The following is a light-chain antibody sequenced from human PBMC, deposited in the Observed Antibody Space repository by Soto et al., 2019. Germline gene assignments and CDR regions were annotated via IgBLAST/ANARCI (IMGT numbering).Light chain of an antibody. CDR2: GAS. V-gene: IGKV3-15*01. J-gene: IGKJ4*01. Sequence: EIVMTQSPATLSVSPGERATLSCRASQSVSSNLAWYQQKPGQAPRLLIYGASTRATGIPARFSGSGSGKEFTLTISSLQSEDFAVYYCQQYNNWPLLTLGGGTKVEIK. CDR3: QQYNNWPLLT. CDR1: QSVSSN.